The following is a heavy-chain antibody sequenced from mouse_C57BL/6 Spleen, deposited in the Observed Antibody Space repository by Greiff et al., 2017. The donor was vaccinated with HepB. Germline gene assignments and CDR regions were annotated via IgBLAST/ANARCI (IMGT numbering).Heavy chain of an antibody. Sequence: ESGPGLVKPSQSLSLTCSVTGYSITSGYYWNWIRQFPGNKLEWMGYISYDGSNNYNPSLKNRISITRDTSKNQFFLKLNSVTTEDTATYYCAREVWLPSFFDYWGQGTTLTVSS. CDR3: AREVWLPSFFDY. D-gene: IGHD2-2*01. CDR2: ISYDGSN. CDR1: GYSITSGYY. J-gene: IGHJ2*01. V-gene: IGHV3-6*01.